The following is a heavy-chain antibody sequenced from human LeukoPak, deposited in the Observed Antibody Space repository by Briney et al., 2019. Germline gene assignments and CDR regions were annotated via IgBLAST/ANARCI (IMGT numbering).Heavy chain of an antibody. CDR3: ARHLRLGELLLYYYGMDV. CDR1: GGSISSYY. J-gene: IGHJ6*02. CDR2: IYYSGST. D-gene: IGHD3-10*01. Sequence: PSETLSLTCTVSGGSISSYYWSWIRQPPGKGLEWIGYIYYSGSTNYNPSLKSRVTISVDTSKNQFSLKLSSVTAADTAVYYCARHLRLGELLLYYYGMDVWGQGTTVTVSS. V-gene: IGHV4-59*08.